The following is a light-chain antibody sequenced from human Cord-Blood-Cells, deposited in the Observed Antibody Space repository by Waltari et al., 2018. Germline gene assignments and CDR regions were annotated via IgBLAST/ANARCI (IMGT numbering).Light chain of an antibody. J-gene: IGKJ4*01. CDR2: LGS. CDR3: MQALQTPLT. Sequence: DIVMTQSPLSLPVTPGEPASISCRSSQSLLHSNGYNYLDWYLQKPGQSPQLLIYLGSNRASGVPDRFSDSGSGTDFTLKISRVEAEDVEVYYCMQALQTPLTFGGGTKVEIK. V-gene: IGKV2-28*01. CDR1: QSLLHSNGYNY.